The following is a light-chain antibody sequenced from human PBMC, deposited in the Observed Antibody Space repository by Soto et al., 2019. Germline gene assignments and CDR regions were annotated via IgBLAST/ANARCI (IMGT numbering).Light chain of an antibody. CDR3: AAWDDSLSGYV. V-gene: IGLV1-47*01. CDR2: RNN. Sequence: QSVLTQPPSASGTPGQRVTISCSGSSPNIGSNYVYWYQQLPGTAPQLLIYRNNQRPSGVPDRFSGSKSGTSASLAISGLRSEDETDYYCAAWDDSLSGYVFGTGTKVTVL. J-gene: IGLJ1*01. CDR1: SPNIGSNY.